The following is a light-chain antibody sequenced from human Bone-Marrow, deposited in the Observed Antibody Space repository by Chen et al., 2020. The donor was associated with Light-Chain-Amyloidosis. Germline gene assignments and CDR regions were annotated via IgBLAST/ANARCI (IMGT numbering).Light chain of an antibody. Sequence: SYVLTQPSSVSVAPGQTATIACGGNNIGSTSVHWYQQTPGQAPLLVVYDDSDRPSGSPERLSGSNSGNTATLTISRAEAGDEADYYCQVWDRSSDRPVFGGGTKLTVL. CDR1: NIGSTS. J-gene: IGLJ3*02. CDR3: QVWDRSSDRPV. V-gene: IGLV3-21*02. CDR2: DDS.